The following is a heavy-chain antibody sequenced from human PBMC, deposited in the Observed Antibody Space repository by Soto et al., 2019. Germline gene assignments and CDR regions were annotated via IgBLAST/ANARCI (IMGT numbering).Heavy chain of an antibody. CDR3: VRERGLSSFYGMDV. CDR1: GFTLTSYS. V-gene: IGHV3-21*01. Sequence: GGSLRLSCEASGFTLTSYSMNWVRQASGKGLEWVSSISSSSSHIYYADSVKGRFTISRDNARNSLYLQMNSPRAEDTAVYYCVRERGLSSFYGMDVWGQGTTVTVSS. CDR2: ISSSSSHI. J-gene: IGHJ6*02. D-gene: IGHD3-10*01.